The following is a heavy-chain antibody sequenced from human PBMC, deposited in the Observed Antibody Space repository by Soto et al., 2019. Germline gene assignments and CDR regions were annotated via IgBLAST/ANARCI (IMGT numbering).Heavy chain of an antibody. CDR2: IYYSGST. J-gene: IGHJ5*02. D-gene: IGHD6-19*01. Sequence: SETLSPTCTFSVAPIISYYGSWIPQPPGKGLEWIGYIYYSGSTTYNPSLKSRVTISVDTSKNQFSLKLSSVTAADTAVYYCARGSSGWYVWFDPWGQGTLVTV. CDR3: ARGSSGWYVWFDP. CDR1: VAPIISYY. V-gene: IGHV4-59*01.